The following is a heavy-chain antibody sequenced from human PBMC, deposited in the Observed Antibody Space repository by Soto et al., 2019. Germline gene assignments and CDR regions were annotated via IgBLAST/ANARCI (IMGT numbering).Heavy chain of an antibody. CDR3: ASTSIAARRGPFDI. CDR1: GGSISSYY. CDR2: IYYSGST. J-gene: IGHJ3*02. Sequence: SETLSLTCTVSGGSISSYYWSWIRQPPGKGLEWIGYIYYSGSTNYNPSLKSRVTISVDTSKNQFSLKLSSVTAADTAVYYCASTSIAARRGPFDIWGQGTMVTVSS. V-gene: IGHV4-59*01. D-gene: IGHD6-6*01.